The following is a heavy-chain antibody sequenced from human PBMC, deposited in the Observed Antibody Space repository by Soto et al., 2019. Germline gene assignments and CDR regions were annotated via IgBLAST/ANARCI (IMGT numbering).Heavy chain of an antibody. CDR3: AKDKPSGDYYGSGSQHYFDY. CDR1: GFAFSSYW. CDR2: ISYDVSNK. Sequence: PGGALRLSCAASGFAFSSYWMHGVRRAPGKGREWGAVISYDVSNKYYSDAVKGRCTISRDNSKNTLYLQMNSLRAEHTAVYYCAKDKPSGDYYGSGSQHYFDYWGQGPLVTVSS. V-gene: IGHV3-30*18. J-gene: IGHJ4*02. D-gene: IGHD3-10*01.